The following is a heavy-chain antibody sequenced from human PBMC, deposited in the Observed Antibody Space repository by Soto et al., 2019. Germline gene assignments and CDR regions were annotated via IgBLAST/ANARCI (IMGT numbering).Heavy chain of an antibody. D-gene: IGHD1-1*01. Sequence: SETLSLTCTVSGGSISSGDYYWSWIRQPPGKGLEWIGYIYYSGSTYYNPSLKSRVTISVDTSKNQFSLKLSSVTAADTAVYYCARVGLDPVPDWFDPWGQGTLVTVSS. CDR2: IYYSGST. CDR1: GGSISSGDYY. V-gene: IGHV4-30-4*01. CDR3: ARVGLDPVPDWFDP. J-gene: IGHJ5*02.